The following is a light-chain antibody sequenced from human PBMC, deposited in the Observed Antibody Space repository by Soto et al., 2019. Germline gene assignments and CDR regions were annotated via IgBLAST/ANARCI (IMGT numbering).Light chain of an antibody. J-gene: IGKJ5*01. CDR3: QQLNTLPFT. CDR2: EAS. Sequence: IHWTHSPSLLSASVLYRVTITCLASHDISTYLAWYQQKPGKAPKLMIYEASTLQSGVPSRFSGSGSGTEFTLTISGLLPEDFATYHCQQLNTLPFTFGQGTRLEIK. V-gene: IGKV1-9*01. CDR1: HDISTY.